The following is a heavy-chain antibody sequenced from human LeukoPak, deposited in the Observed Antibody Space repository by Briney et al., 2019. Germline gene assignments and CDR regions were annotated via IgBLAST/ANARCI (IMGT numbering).Heavy chain of an antibody. CDR3: ATGRVRITMVRGVRYYFDY. CDR2: IYYSGST. D-gene: IGHD3-10*01. Sequence: SETLSLTCTVSGGSISSSSYYWGWIRQPPGKGLEWIGSIYYSGSTYYNPSLKSRVTISVDTSKNQFSLKLSSVTAADTAVYYCATGRVRITMVRGVRYYFDYWGQGTLVTVSS. V-gene: IGHV4-39*01. CDR1: GGSISSSSYY. J-gene: IGHJ4*02.